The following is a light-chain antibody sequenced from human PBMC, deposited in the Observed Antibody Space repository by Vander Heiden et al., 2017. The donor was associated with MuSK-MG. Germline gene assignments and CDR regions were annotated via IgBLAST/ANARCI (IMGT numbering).Light chain of an antibody. J-gene: IGKJ2*03. CDR3: QQYNSYQTGHS. CDR1: QSISSW. CDR2: KAS. Sequence: DIQMTQSPSTLSESLGDRVTITCRASQSISSWLAWYQQKPGKAPKVLIYKASSLERGVPPRFSGSGSGTEFTLTISSLQPEDFATYYCQQYNSYQTGHSFGQGTKLEVK. V-gene: IGKV1-5*03.